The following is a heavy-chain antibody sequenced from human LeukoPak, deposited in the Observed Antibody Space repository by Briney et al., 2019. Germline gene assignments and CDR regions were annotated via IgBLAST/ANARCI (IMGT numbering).Heavy chain of an antibody. CDR3: ARVSLLTGYFPYYFDY. V-gene: IGHV3-7*01. Sequence: GGSLRLSCAASGFTFSSYWMSWVRQAPGKGLEWVANINQDGSEKYYVDSVKGRFTISRDNAKNSLYLQMNSLRAEDTAVYYCARVSLLTGYFPYYFDYWGQGTLVTVSS. J-gene: IGHJ4*02. D-gene: IGHD3-9*01. CDR1: GFTFSSYW. CDR2: INQDGSEK.